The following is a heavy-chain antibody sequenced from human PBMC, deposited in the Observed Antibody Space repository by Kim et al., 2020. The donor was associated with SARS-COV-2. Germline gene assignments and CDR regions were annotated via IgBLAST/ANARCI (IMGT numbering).Heavy chain of an antibody. Sequence: SETLSLTCAVYGGSFSGYYWSWIRQPPGKGLEWIGEINHSGSTNYNPSLKSRVTISVDTPKNQFSLKLSSVTAADTAVYYCARGTREWLTFYYYYYMDVWGKGTTVPVSS. V-gene: IGHV4-34*01. J-gene: IGHJ6*03. CDR3: ARGTREWLTFYYYYYMDV. D-gene: IGHD3-3*01. CDR1: GGSFSGYY. CDR2: INHSGST.